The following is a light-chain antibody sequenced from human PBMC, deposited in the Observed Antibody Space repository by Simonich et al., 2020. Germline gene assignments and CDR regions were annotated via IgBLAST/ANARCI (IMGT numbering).Light chain of an antibody. V-gene: IGLV2-14*01. CDR3: SSYTSSSTLV. Sequence: QSALTQPVSVSGSPGQSITISCTGTSSDVGGYNYVSWYQQHPGKAPILMSYDGSKRPSGVSTRFSGSKSGNTASLTISGLQAEDEADYYCSSYTSSSTLVFGGGTKLTVL. CDR1: SSDVGGYNY. CDR2: DGS. J-gene: IGLJ2*01.